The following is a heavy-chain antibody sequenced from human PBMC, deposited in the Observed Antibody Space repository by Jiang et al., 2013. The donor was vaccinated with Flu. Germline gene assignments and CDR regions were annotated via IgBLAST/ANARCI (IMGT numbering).Heavy chain of an antibody. CDR1: GYTFTSYA. J-gene: IGHJ6*02. CDR2: INTNTGNP. D-gene: IGHD6-19*01. Sequence: VSCKASGYTFTSYAMNWVRQAPGQGLEWMGWINTNTGNPTYAQGFTGRFVFSLDTSVSTAYLQICSLKAEDTAVYYCARDLAVAGYYYYYGMDVWGQGTTVTVSS. V-gene: IGHV7-4-1*01. CDR3: ARDLAVAGYYYYYGMDV.